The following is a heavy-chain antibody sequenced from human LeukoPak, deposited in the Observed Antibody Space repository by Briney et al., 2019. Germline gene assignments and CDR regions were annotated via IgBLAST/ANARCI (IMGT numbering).Heavy chain of an antibody. CDR3: ARGEYSSSWGYDAFDI. CDR1: GFTFSSYG. D-gene: IGHD6-6*01. J-gene: IGHJ3*02. CDR2: IWYDGSNK. Sequence: GGSVRLSCAASGFTFSSYGMHWVRQAPGKGLEWVAVIWYDGSNKYYADSVKGRFTISRDNSKNTLYLQMNSLRAEDTAVYYCARGEYSSSWGYDAFDIWGQGTMVTFSS. V-gene: IGHV3-33*08.